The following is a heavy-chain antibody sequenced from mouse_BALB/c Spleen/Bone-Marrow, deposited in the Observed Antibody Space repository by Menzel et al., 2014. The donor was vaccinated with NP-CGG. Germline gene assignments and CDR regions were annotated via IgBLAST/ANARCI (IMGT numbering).Heavy chain of an antibody. V-gene: IGHV2-9*02. Sequence: VQGVESGPGLVSPSQSLFITCTVSGFSLTSYGVHWVRQPPGKGLEWLGVIWAGGSTNYNSALLSRLSISKDNSKSQVFLKMNSLQTDDKAMYYCVRGGGDGYYNWYFDVWGARTTVTISS. D-gene: IGHD2-3*01. J-gene: IGHJ1*01. CDR2: IWAGGST. CDR1: GFSLTSYG. CDR3: VRGGGDGYYNWYFDV.